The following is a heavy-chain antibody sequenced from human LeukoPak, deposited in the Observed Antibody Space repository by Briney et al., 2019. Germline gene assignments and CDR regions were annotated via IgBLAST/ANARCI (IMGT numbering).Heavy chain of an antibody. J-gene: IGHJ5*02. D-gene: IGHD1-26*01. V-gene: IGHV6-1*01. CDR1: GDIFSSNSAA. CDR2: TYYRSKWYN. Sequence: SQTLSLTCAISGDIFSSNSAAWNWIRESPSRGLEWLGRTYYRSKWYNDYAVSVKSRITIYPDTSKNQFSLQLNSVTPEDTAVYYCARDRGSYYGSWLDPWGQGTLVTVSS. CDR3: ARDRGSYYGSWLDP.